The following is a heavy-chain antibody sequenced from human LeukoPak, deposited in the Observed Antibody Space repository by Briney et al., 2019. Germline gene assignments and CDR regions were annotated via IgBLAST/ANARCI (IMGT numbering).Heavy chain of an antibody. D-gene: IGHD6-19*01. CDR3: VRGEYSSGWYDFFDS. V-gene: IGHV3-21*01. J-gene: IGHJ4*02. CDR1: GFTFSSYN. Sequence: KTGGSLRLSCAASGFTFSSYNMNWVRQAPGKGLEWVASISGTSGYKHYADSVQGRSTISRDNAKKSLHLEMDSLRAEDTAAYYCVRGEYSSGWYDFFDSWGQGTLVTVSS. CDR2: ISGTSGYK.